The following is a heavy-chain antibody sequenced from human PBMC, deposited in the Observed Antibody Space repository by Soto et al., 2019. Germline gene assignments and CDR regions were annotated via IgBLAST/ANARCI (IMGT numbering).Heavy chain of an antibody. D-gene: IGHD5-18*01. CDR1: AFSFTNAW. Sequence: GGSLRLSCGASAFSFTNAWMSWVRQAPGKGLEWVGRIKSITDGGTTDYAAPVKGRFTISRDDSNNTLYLQMNSLKTEDTAVYYCSTGRSTYGLDSWGQGTLVTVSS. J-gene: IGHJ4*02. CDR2: IKSITDGGTT. V-gene: IGHV3-15*01. CDR3: STGRSTYGLDS.